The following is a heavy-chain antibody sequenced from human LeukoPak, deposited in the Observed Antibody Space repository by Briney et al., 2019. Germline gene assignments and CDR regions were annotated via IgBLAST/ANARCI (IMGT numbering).Heavy chain of an antibody. CDR3: ARGSGIVVSEDFDY. J-gene: IGHJ4*02. CDR1: GYTFTGYY. D-gene: IGHD2-21*01. V-gene: IGHV1-2*02. CDR2: INPNSDGT. Sequence: ASVKVSCKASGYTFTGYYIHWVRQAPGLGLEWMGWINPNSDGTKYAQKFLGRVTMTRDTSISTAYMELSRLRSDDTAVYYCARGSGIVVSEDFDYWGQGTLVTVSS.